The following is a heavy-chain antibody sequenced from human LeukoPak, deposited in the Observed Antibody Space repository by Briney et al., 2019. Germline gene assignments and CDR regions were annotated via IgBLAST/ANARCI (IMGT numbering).Heavy chain of an antibody. CDR3: AREKAADGTNWGDYFDY. J-gene: IGHJ4*02. V-gene: IGHV4-59*01. D-gene: IGHD6-13*01. CDR1: GGSIRSYY. CDR2: NYHSGNT. Sequence: SETLSLTCTVSGGSIRSYYWSWIRQPPGKGLEWIGNNYHSGNTNYNPSLKSRVTISIDTSKNQFALKVSSVTAADTAMYYCAREKAADGTNWGDYFDYWGQGTLVAVSS.